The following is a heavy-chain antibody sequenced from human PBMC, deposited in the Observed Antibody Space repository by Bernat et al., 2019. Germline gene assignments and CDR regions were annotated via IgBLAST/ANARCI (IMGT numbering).Heavy chain of an antibody. CDR1: GFTFSSYG. CDR2: IWYDGSNK. Sequence: QVQLVESGGGVVQPGRSLRLSCAASGFTFSSYGMHWVRQAPGKGLEWVAAIWYDGSNKYYADSVKGRFTISRDNSKNTLYLQMNSLRAEDTAVYYCARFDSTDIRRYGMDVGGQGTTVTVSS. J-gene: IGHJ6*02. V-gene: IGHV3-33*01. CDR3: ARFDSTDIRRYGMDV. D-gene: IGHD3-9*01.